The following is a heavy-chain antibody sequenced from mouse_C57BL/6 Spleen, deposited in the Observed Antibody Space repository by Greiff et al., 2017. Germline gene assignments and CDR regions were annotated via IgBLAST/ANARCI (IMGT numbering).Heavy chain of an antibody. CDR1: GYAFSSYW. CDR3: ARRAYYSNSPFAY. V-gene: IGHV1-80*01. J-gene: IGHJ3*01. CDR2: IYPGDGDT. D-gene: IGHD2-5*01. Sequence: QVQLQQSGAELVKPGASVKISCKASGYAFSSYWMNWVKQRPGKGLEWIGQIYPGDGDTNYNGKFKGKATLTADKSSSTAYMQLSSLTSEDSAVYFCARRAYYSNSPFAYWGQGTLVTVSA.